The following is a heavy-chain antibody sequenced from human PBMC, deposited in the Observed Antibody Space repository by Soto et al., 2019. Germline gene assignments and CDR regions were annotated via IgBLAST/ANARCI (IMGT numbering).Heavy chain of an antibody. D-gene: IGHD4-17*01. V-gene: IGHV3-48*01. Sequence: GGSLRLSCAASGFTFSSYSMNWVRQAPGKGLEWVSYISSSSSTIYYADSVKGRFTISRDNAKNSLYLQMNSLRAEDTAVYYCARAMYSGDYVIPLSYWGQGTLVTVSS. CDR2: ISSSSSTI. J-gene: IGHJ4*02. CDR3: ARAMYSGDYVIPLSY. CDR1: GFTFSSYS.